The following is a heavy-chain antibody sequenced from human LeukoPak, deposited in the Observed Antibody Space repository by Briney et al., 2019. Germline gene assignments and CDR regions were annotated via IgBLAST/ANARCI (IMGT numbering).Heavy chain of an antibody. Sequence: SETLSLTCTISGGSIGSYYWTWIWQPPGKGLEWIGYIDYSGSTNYNPSFKSRVTMSVDTSKNQFSLKLSSVTAADTAVYFCARHGGMWTSDYWGGETGVSVSS. D-gene: IGHD2-21*01. CDR1: GGSIGSYY. V-gene: IGHV4-59*08. CDR3: ARHGGMWTSDY. J-gene: IGHJ4*02. CDR2: IDYSGST.